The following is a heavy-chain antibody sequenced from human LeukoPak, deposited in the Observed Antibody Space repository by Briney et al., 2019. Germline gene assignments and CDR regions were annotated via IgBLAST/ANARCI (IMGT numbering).Heavy chain of an antibody. D-gene: IGHD2-21*02. CDR3: ARDGRCGGDCYAS. Sequence: PAWALGLSWAAAGLGFSGDTVSCGRQAPGKGLEWVSIISSSSSYIYYADSVKGRFTISRDNAKNALYLQMYSLRVEDTAVYYCARDGRCGGDCYASWGQGTLVTVSS. CDR1: GLGFSGDT. CDR2: ISSSSSYI. J-gene: IGHJ4*02. V-gene: IGHV3-21*01.